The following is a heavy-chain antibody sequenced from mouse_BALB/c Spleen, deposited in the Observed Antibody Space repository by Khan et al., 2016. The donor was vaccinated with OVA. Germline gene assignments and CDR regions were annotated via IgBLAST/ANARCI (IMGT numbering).Heavy chain of an antibody. V-gene: IGHV1S137*01. CDR2: ISTYYGDA. CDR1: GYTFTDFT. Sequence: QVQLKQSGAELVRPGVSVKISCKGSGYTFTDFTMHWVKQSHAMSLEWIGVISTYYGDATYNQKFKDKATMTVDKSSSTAYMELARLTSEDSAIYDGERGGGGNRFAYWGQGTLVTVSA. CDR3: ERGGGGNRFAY. J-gene: IGHJ3*01.